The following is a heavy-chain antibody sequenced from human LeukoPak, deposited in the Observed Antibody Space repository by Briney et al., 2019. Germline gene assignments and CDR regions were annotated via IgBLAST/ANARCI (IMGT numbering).Heavy chain of an antibody. J-gene: IGHJ4*02. Sequence: GGSLRLSCAASGFTFSDYYMSWIRQAPGKGLEWVSYISSSSSYTNYADSVNGRFTISRDNAKNSLYLQMNSLRAEDTAVYYCARGGYSYAFDYWGQGTLVTVSS. CDR2: ISSSSSYT. CDR3: ARGGYSYAFDY. V-gene: IGHV3-11*03. CDR1: GFTFSDYY. D-gene: IGHD5-18*01.